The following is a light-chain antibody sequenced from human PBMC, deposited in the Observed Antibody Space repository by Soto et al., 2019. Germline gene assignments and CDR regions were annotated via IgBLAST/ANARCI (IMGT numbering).Light chain of an antibody. V-gene: IGLV2-14*01. CDR2: DVS. Sequence: QSVLTQPASVSGSPGQSITISCTGTSSDIGAYNYVSWYQQHPGKAPKLMIYDVSNRPSGVSNRFSGSKSGHTASLTISGLQAEDEADYYCSSYTSSSIVVFGGGTQLTVL. J-gene: IGLJ2*01. CDR1: SSDIGAYNY. CDR3: SSYTSSSIVV.